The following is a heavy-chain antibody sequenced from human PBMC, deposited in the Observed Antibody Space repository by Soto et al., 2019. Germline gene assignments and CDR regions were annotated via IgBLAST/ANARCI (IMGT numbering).Heavy chain of an antibody. CDR2: IHHSGST. Sequence: PSATLSLTCAVYGWSFSGYYWSWIRQPPGKGLEWIGEIHHSGSTSYNPSLKSRVTISVDTSKNQFSLKLSSVTAADTAVYYCARGRLLRFLEWLLSSPFDYWGQGTLVTVSS. D-gene: IGHD3-3*01. J-gene: IGHJ4*02. CDR1: GWSFSGYY. CDR3: ARGRLLRFLEWLLSSPFDY. V-gene: IGHV4-34*01.